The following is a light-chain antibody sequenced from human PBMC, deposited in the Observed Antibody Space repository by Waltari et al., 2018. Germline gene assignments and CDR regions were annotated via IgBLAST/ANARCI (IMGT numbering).Light chain of an antibody. V-gene: IGLV3-1*01. CDR1: NLGEEY. Sequence: SYELTQPPSVSVSPGQTANLPCSGDNLGEEYVSWYQQRPGPSPITVIYQDNQRPSGIPERCSGSNSGNTATLTGSGTQALYEADYYCPAWDGATAVFGTGTQVTVL. CDR3: PAWDGATAV. J-gene: IGLJ1*01. CDR2: QDN.